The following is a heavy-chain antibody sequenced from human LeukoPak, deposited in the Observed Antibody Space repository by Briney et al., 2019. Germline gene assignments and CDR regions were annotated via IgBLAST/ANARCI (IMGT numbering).Heavy chain of an antibody. CDR3: AKGLTFWTVTPTDYFDY. CDR1: GFTFSSYA. CDR2: ISYDGSNK. V-gene: IGHV3-30*04. Sequence: GSLRLSCAASGFTFSSYAMHWVRQAPGKGLEWVAVISYDGSNKYYADSVKGRFTISRDNSKNTLYLQMNSLRAEDTAVYYCAKGLTFWTVTPTDYFDYWGQGTLVTVSS. J-gene: IGHJ4*02. D-gene: IGHD3/OR15-3a*01.